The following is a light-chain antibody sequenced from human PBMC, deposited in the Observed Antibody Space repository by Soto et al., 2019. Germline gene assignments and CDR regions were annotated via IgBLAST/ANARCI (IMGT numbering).Light chain of an antibody. CDR1: QSISSW. CDR3: QQYDTYSLT. J-gene: IGKJ1*01. V-gene: IGKV1-5*01. Sequence: DIQMTQSPSTLSASVGDRVTITCRASQSISSWLAWYQQKPGKAPKLLIFDASSLQSGVPSRFSGSGSGTEFTLTISSMQPDDFATYYCQQYDTYSLTFGQGTKVEIQ. CDR2: DAS.